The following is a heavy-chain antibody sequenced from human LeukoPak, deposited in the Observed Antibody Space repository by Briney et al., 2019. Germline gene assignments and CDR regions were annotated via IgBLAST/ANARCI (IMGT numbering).Heavy chain of an antibody. V-gene: IGHV4-34*01. Sequence: KPSETLSLTCAVYGGSFSAYYWSWIRQPPGKGLEWIGEINHSGTTNYNPSLKSRVTISVDTSKNQFSLKVSSVTAADTAVYYCARLRPRLYTKAHKYYDYITDVWGQGTTVTVS. CDR2: INHSGTT. CDR3: ARLRPRLYTKAHKYYDYITDV. CDR1: GGSFSAYY. J-gene: IGHJ6*02. D-gene: IGHD4-11*01.